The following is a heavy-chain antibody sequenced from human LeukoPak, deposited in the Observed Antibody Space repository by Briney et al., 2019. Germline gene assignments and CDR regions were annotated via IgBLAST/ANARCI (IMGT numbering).Heavy chain of an antibody. CDR3: ARDILSRGSSLDY. D-gene: IGHD1-26*01. CDR2: ISSSSSTI. V-gene: IGHV3-48*04. J-gene: IGHJ4*02. CDR1: GFTFSSYS. Sequence: GGSLRLSCAASGFTFSSYSMNWVRQAPGKGLEWVSYISSSSSTIYYADSVKGRFTISRDNAKNSLYLQMNSLRAEDTAVYYCARDILSRGSSLDYWGQGTLVTVSS.